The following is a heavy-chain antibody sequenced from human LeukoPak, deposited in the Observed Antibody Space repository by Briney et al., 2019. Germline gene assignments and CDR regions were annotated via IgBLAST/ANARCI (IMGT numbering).Heavy chain of an antibody. CDR3: ASGSGSYRTPYYYMDV. CDR1: GFTVSSNY. Sequence: GGSLRLSCAASGFTVSSNYMSWVRQAPGRGLEWVSIIYSGGSTYYADSVKGRFTISRDNSKNTLYLQMNSLRAEDTAVYYCASGSGSYRTPYYYMDVWGKGTTVTVSS. J-gene: IGHJ6*03. CDR2: IYSGGST. V-gene: IGHV3-53*01. D-gene: IGHD3-10*01.